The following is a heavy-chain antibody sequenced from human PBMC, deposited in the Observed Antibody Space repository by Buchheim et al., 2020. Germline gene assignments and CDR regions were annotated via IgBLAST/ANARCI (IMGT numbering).Heavy chain of an antibody. J-gene: IGHJ4*02. CDR2: VGSGHHT. CDR3: ARDFSGWSRDY. CDR1: GFSFSPFG. Sequence: DVHLVESGGGLVMPGESLRLSCMTSGFSFSPFGMTWVRQAPGKGLEWVATVGSGHHTFYADLVEGRFTGSSDTRRSSVVLQLNSLRVEDTAVYFCARDFSGWSRDYWGQGTL. V-gene: IGHV3-21*01. D-gene: IGHD6-19*01.